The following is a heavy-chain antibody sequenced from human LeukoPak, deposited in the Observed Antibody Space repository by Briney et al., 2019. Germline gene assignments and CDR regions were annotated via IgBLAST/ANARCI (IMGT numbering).Heavy chain of an antibody. V-gene: IGHV4-34*01. CDR3: ARKGYIVLMVYAMHAFDI. CDR1: GGSFSGYY. D-gene: IGHD2-8*01. CDR2: INHSGST. Sequence: SETLSLTCAVYGGSFSGYYWSWIRQPPGKGLEWLGEINHSGSTNYNPPLKSRVTISVDTSKNQFSLKLSSVTAADTAVYYCARKGYIVLMVYAMHAFDIWGQGTMVTVSS. J-gene: IGHJ3*02.